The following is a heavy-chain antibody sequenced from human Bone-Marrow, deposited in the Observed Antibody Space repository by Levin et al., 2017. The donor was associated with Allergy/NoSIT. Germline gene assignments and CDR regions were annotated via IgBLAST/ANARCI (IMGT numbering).Heavy chain of an antibody. CDR1: GFTFSRYG. CDR2: ISFDGRIQ. Sequence: GGSLRLSCAASGFTFSRYGLHWVCQAPGTGLERVAVISFDGRIQHYADSAKGRFTISRDNSKNTVFLQMNSLRTEDTAVYYCAKEYDDSAYYITAVYWGQGTLVTVSS. V-gene: IGHV3-30*18. D-gene: IGHD3-22*01. J-gene: IGHJ4*02. CDR3: AKEYDDSAYYITAVY.